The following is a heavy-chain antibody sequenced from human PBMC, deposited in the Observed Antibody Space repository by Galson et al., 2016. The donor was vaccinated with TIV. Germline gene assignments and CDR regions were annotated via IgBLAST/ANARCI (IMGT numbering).Heavy chain of an antibody. CDR1: GFSLSDTGVG. J-gene: IGHJ3*02. CDR3: AHIRITLIPDAFYI. V-gene: IGHV2-5*02. CDR2: FYWDDDT. D-gene: IGHD3-22*01. Sequence: PALVKPTQTLTLTCTFSGFSLSDTGVGVGWIRQPPGKALEWLGIFYWDDDTRYSPPLGSRLTITKDTSKNQVVLTVTDMDPVDTGTYFCAHIRITLIPDAFYIWGQGTTVTVSS.